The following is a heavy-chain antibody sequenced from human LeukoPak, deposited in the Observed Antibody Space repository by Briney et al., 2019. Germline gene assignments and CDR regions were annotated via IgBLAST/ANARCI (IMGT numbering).Heavy chain of an antibody. D-gene: IGHD5-24*01. V-gene: IGHV3-74*03. J-gene: IGHJ4*02. CDR2: INGDGTST. CDR3: TRVGYIDEGIDY. Sequence: PGGSLRLSCAASGFTFGSYWMHWVRQAPGKGLVWVSRINGDGTSTTYADSVKGRFTISRDNAKNSLYLQMSSLRAEDTAIYYCTRVGYIDEGIDYWGQGTLVTVSS. CDR1: GFTFGSYW.